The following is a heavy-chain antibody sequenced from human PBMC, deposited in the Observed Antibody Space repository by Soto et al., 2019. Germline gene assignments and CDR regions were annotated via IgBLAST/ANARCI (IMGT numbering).Heavy chain of an antibody. CDR1: GGSISSYY. D-gene: IGHD3-10*01. J-gene: IGHJ6*03. Sequence: QVQLQESGPGLVKPSETLSLTCPVSGGSISSYYWSWIWQPPGKGLDWIGYLYYSGRTNYNPSLKSLVTISVDTSQNQFSLKLSSVTAADTSVYYCARATYYYGSGSYYTYYYYMDVWCKGTTVTVSS. CDR2: LYYSGRT. CDR3: ARATYYYGSGSYYTYYYYMDV. V-gene: IGHV4-59*01.